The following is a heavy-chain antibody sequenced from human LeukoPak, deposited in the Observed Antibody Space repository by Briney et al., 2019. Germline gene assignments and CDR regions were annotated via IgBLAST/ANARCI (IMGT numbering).Heavy chain of an antibody. J-gene: IGHJ5*02. CDR2: IYYSGST. Sequence: PSETLSLTCTVSGGSISSYYWSWIRQPPGKGLEWIGYIYYSGSTNYNPSLKSRVTISVDTSKNQFSLKLSSVTAADTAVYYCARVTPTDYGDYTNWFDPWGQGTLVTVSS. D-gene: IGHD4-17*01. V-gene: IGHV4-59*01. CDR3: ARVTPTDYGDYTNWFDP. CDR1: GGSISSYY.